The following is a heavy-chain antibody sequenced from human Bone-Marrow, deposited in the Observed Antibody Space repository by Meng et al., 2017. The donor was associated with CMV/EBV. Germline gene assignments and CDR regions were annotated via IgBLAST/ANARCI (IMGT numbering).Heavy chain of an antibody. CDR2: IYSGGSST. J-gene: IGHJ4*02. CDR1: GFTFSSYA. CDR3: ARDGGNYDGFFYY. D-gene: IGHD3-3*01. Sequence: GESLKISCAASGFTFSSYAMSWVRQAPGKGLEWVSVIYSGGSSTYYADSVKGRFTISRDNSKNTLYLQMNSLRAEDTAVYYCARDGGNYDGFFYYWGQGTLVTVSS. V-gene: IGHV3-23*03.